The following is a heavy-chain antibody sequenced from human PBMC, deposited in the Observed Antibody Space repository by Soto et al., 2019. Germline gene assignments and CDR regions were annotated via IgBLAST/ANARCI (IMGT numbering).Heavy chain of an antibody. Sequence: QVQLVESGGGVVQPGRSLRLSCAASGFTFNTYAMHWVRQAPGKGLEWVAVISYDGNNKYYADSVKGRFTISRDNSKNTLYLQMNGLRVEDTAVYFCARGDTTNVDPRGQGTLVTVSS. CDR2: ISYDGNNK. CDR3: ARGDTTNVDP. D-gene: IGHD5-12*01. J-gene: IGHJ4*02. CDR1: GFTFNTYA. V-gene: IGHV3-30-3*01.